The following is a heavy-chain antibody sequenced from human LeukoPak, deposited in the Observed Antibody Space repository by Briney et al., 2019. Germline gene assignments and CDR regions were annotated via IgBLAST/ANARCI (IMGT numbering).Heavy chain of an antibody. CDR3: TRGGYCGSASCSDFDY. Sequence: ASVKVSCKASGYTFTNYATNWVRQAPGQGLEWMGWINTNTGNPTYAQGFTGRFVFSLDTSVSTAYLQISSLKAEDTAVYYCTRGGYCGSASCSDFDYWGQGTLVTVSS. CDR2: INTNTGNP. V-gene: IGHV7-4-1*02. D-gene: IGHD2-2*03. CDR1: GYTFTNYA. J-gene: IGHJ4*02.